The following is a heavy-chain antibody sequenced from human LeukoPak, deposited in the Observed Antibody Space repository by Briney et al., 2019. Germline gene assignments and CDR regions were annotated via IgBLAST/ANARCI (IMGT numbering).Heavy chain of an antibody. V-gene: IGHV4-34*01. CDR1: GGSFSGYY. CDR3: ARGRKGWNYLSGMINWFDP. J-gene: IGHJ5*02. Sequence: SETLSLTCAVYGGSFSGYYWSWIRQPPGKGLEWIGEINHSGSTNYNPSLKSRVTISVDTSKNQFSLKLSSVTAADTAVYYCARGRKGWNYLSGMINWFDPGAREPWSPSPQ. CDR2: INHSGST. D-gene: IGHD1-7*01.